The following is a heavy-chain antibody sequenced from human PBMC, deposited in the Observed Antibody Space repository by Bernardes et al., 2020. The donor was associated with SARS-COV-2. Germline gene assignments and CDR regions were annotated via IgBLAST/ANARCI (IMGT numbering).Heavy chain of an antibody. CDR1: GFSFSSSR. CDR3: ARDRGGIYSDFDY. Sequence: GGSLRLSCVGSGFSFSSSRMNWVRQAPGKGLQWVSTIPSDSSSTYYADSVKGRFTVSRDNAQNLLFLQMDSLRAEDTAVYYCARDRGGIYSDFDYWGQGTLVTVSS. CDR2: IPSDSSST. D-gene: IGHD1-26*01. V-gene: IGHV3-21*01. J-gene: IGHJ4*02.